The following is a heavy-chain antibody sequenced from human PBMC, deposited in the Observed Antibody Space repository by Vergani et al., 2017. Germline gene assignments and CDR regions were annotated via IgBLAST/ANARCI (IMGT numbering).Heavy chain of an antibody. CDR1: GFTFSSYG. D-gene: IGHD1-26*01. CDR2: IWYDGSNK. CDR3: AKDSGKVGATTFDY. J-gene: IGHJ4*02. Sequence: QVQLVESGGGVVQPGRSLRLSCAASGFTFSSYGMHWVRQAPGKGLEWVAVIWYDGSNKYYADSVKGRFTISRDNSKNTLYLQMNILRAEDTAVYYCAKDSGKVGATTFDYWGQGTLVTVSS. V-gene: IGHV3-33*06.